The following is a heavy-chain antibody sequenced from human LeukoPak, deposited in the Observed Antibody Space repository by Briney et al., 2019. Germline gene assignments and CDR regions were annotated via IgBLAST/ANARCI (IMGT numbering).Heavy chain of an antibody. CDR2: IKASSGGT. D-gene: IGHD5-12*01. CDR3: ARHSGYGFDI. Sequence: ASVKVSCKASGYTFTGYYMHWVRQAPGQGLEWLGRIKASSGGTNYAQEFQGRVTMRRDTTINTAYMELSGLRSDDTAVYYCARHSGYGFDIWGQGTMVTVSS. CDR1: GYTFTGYY. V-gene: IGHV1-2*06. J-gene: IGHJ3*02.